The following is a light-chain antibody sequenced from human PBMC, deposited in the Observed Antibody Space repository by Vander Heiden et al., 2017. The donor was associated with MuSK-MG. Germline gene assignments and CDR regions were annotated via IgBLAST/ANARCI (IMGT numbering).Light chain of an antibody. V-gene: IGLV3-21*04. Sequence: YVLTQPPSVSVAPGKTARINCGGKNIGSKTLHWNQQKPGQNRVLVIDNDRDGPSGIPGRFSGSNSGNTATLTISRGEAGDEDDDYWQEWDNRVVFGGGTKLTVL. J-gene: IGLJ2*01. CDR3: QEWDNRVV. CDR2: NDR. CDR1: NIGSKT.